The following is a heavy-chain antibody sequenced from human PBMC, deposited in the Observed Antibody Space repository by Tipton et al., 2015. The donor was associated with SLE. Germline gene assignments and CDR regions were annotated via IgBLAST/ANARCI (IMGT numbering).Heavy chain of an antibody. CDR2: IYTSGST. D-gene: IGHD3-10*01. J-gene: IGHJ4*02. Sequence: TLSLTCTVSGGSISSGGYYWSWIRQPPGKGLEWIGYIYTSGSTNYNPSLKSRVTISVDTSKNQFSLKLSSVTAADTAVYYCALMVRGAFDYWGQGTLVTVSS. CDR1: GGSISSGGYY. CDR3: ALMVRGAFDY. V-gene: IGHV4-61*08.